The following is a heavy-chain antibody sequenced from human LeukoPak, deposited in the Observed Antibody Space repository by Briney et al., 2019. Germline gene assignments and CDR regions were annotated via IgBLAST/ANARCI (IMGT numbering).Heavy chain of an antibody. CDR3: ARGRLTYYYDSSGYYFIY. D-gene: IGHD3-22*01. Sequence: SETLSLTCTVSGGSISSSSYYWGRIRQPPGKGLEWIGSIYYSGSTYYNPSLKSRVTISVDTSKNQFSLKLSSVTAADTAVYYCARGRLTYYYDSSGYYFIYWGQGTRVTVSS. CDR2: IYYSGST. J-gene: IGHJ4*02. CDR1: GGSISSSSYY. V-gene: IGHV4-39*07.